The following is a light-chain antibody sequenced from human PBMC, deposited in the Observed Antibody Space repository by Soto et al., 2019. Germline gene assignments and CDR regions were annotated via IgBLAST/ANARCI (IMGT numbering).Light chain of an antibody. CDR1: QSVSRSY. J-gene: IGKJ5*01. V-gene: IGKV3-20*01. Sequence: EIVLTQSPGTLSLSPGEGAILSCRASQSVSRSYIAWYQQRPGQTPSLLIYGASTRATGIPDRFSGSGSGTHFTLPISRLEPGDFAVYYCQHFGGTTFTFGQGTRLEIK. CDR3: QHFGGTTFT. CDR2: GAS.